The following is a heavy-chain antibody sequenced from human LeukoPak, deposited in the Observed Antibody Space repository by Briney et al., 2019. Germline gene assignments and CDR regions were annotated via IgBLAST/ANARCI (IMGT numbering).Heavy chain of an antibody. CDR1: GYSFTSYW. V-gene: IGHV5-51*01. CDR2: IFPADSDT. Sequence: GESLKISCKGSGYSFTSYWIGWVRQMPGKGLEWMGIIFPADSDTRYSPSFQGQVTISADKSISTAYLQWSSLKASDTATYYCARHMKFNSGTDDAFAIWSQGTMVTVSS. D-gene: IGHD6-19*01. CDR3: ARHMKFNSGTDDAFAI. J-gene: IGHJ3*02.